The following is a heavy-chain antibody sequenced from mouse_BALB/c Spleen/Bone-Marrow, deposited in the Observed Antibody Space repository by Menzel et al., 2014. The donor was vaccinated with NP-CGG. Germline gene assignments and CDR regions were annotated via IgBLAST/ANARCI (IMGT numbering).Heavy chain of an antibody. V-gene: IGHV5-4*02. CDR2: ISDGGSYT. CDR1: GFTFSDYY. Sequence: EVKLVESGGGLVKPGGSLKLSCAASGFTFSDYYMYWDRQTPEKRLEWVATISDGGSYTYYPDSVKGRFTISRDNAKNNLYLQMSSLKSEDTAMYYCARVLRPHYYAMDYWGQGTSVTVSS. D-gene: IGHD1-2*01. J-gene: IGHJ4*01. CDR3: ARVLRPHYYAMDY.